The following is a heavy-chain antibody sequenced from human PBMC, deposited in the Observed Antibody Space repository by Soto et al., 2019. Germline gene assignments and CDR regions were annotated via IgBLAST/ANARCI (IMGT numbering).Heavy chain of an antibody. V-gene: IGHV4-39*01. CDR2: IYYSGST. CDR1: GGSISSSSYY. J-gene: IGHJ4*02. CDR3: ARGDYYDSSGYSY. D-gene: IGHD3-22*01. Sequence: QLQLQESGPGLVKPSETLSLTCTVSGGSISSSSYYWGWIRQPPGKGLEWIGSIYYSGSTYYNPSLKSRVTISVDTSKNQFSLKLSSVTAADTAVYYCARGDYYDSSGYSYWGQGTLVTVSS.